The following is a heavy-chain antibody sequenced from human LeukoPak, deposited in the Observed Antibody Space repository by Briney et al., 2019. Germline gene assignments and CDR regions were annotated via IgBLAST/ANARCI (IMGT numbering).Heavy chain of an antibody. CDR2: ISYDGSNK. J-gene: IGHJ4*02. Sequence: GGSLRLSCAASGFTFSSYAMHWVRQAPGKGLEWVAVISYDGSNKYYADSVKGRFTISRDNSKNTLYLQMNSLRAEDTAVYYCAKGGYYGSGTDYFDYWGQGTLVTVSP. D-gene: IGHD3-10*01. V-gene: IGHV3-30*04. CDR1: GFTFSSYA. CDR3: AKGGYYGSGTDYFDY.